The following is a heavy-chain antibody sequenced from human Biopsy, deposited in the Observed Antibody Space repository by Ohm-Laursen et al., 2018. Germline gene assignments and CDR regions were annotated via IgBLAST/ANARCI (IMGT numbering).Heavy chain of an antibody. CDR3: ARVAGGYAHYYGMDV. J-gene: IGHJ6*02. CDR2: IYYGGST. CDR1: GGSISSYY. D-gene: IGHD5-12*01. V-gene: IGHV4-59*08. Sequence: SETLSLTCSVSGGSISSYYWNWIRQPPGKGLEWIGYIYYGGSTNYNPSLKSRVTISVDTSKNQFSLRLTSVTAADTAVYYCARVAGGYAHYYGMDVWGQGTTVIVSS.